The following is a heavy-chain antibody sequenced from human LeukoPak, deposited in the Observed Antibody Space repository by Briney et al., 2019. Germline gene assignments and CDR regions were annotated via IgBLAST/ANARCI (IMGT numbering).Heavy chain of an antibody. V-gene: IGHV3-74*01. J-gene: IGHJ4*02. CDR3: ARGADTGYSSDY. CDR2: INSDGRST. D-gene: IGHD3-9*01. CDR1: GFTFSRYW. Sequence: GGSLRLSCAASGFTFSRYWMHWVRQAPGKGLVWVSRINSDGRSTGYADSVKGRFTISRDNAKNTLYLQMNSLRAEDTAVYYCARGADTGYSSDYWGQGTLVTVSS.